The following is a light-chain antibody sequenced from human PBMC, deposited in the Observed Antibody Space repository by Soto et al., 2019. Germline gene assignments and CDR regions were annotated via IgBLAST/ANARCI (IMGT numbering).Light chain of an antibody. CDR3: AAWDAGVSGPA. V-gene: IGLV1-47*01. Sequence: QSVLTQPPSASGTPGQRVTISCSGSSSNIGSKYVYWYQQLPGTAPKLLMYRNNQRPSGVPDRFSGSKSGTSASLAISGLRSEDEADYYCAAWDAGVSGPAFGGGTQLTVL. J-gene: IGLJ2*01. CDR1: SSNIGSKY. CDR2: RNN.